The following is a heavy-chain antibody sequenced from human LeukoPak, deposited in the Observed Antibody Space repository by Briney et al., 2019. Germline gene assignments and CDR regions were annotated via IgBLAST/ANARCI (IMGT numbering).Heavy chain of an antibody. CDR3: AREATGPYMVDY. V-gene: IGHV3-21*01. D-gene: IGHD4-11*01. CDR1: GFTFSSYS. J-gene: IGHJ4*02. CDR2: ISSSSSYI. Sequence: GGSLRLSCAASGFTFSSYSMNWVRQAPGKGLEGVSSISSSSSYIYYADSVKGRFTISRDNAKNSLYLQMNSLRAEDTAVYYCAREATGPYMVDYWGQGTLVTVSS.